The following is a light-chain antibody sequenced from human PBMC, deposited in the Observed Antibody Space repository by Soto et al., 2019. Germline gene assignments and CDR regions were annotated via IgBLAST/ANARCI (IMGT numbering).Light chain of an antibody. J-gene: IGLJ1*01. CDR2: DVS. CDR1: SSDVGGYNY. V-gene: IGLV2-14*03. Sequence: QSVLTQPASVSGSPGQSITISCTGTSSDVGGYNYVSWYQQHPGKAPKLMIYDVSNRPSGVSNRFSGSKSGHTASLTISGLQAEDEADYYCSSYTSSSLHVFGTGTKVTVL. CDR3: SSYTSSSLHV.